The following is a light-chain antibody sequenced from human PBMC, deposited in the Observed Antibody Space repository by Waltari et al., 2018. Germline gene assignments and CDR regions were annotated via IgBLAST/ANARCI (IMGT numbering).Light chain of an antibody. CDR1: SSDVGGDDS. CDR2: DVK. CDR3: SSQSTKNGVI. V-gene: IGLV2-14*03. J-gene: IGLJ2*01. Sequence: QSALTQPASVSGSPGQSITISCTGSSSDVGGDDSVSWYEYHPGQAPKVIIYDVKKRPSWVSDRFSGSKSGNTASLTISGLQAEDEATFYCSSQSTKNGVIFGGGTKVTVL.